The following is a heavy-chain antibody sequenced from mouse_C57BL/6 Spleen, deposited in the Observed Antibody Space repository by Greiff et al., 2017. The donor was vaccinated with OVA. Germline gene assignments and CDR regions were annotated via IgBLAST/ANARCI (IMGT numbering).Heavy chain of an antibody. CDR3: ARGKDDYGGFFDY. D-gene: IGHD2-4*01. V-gene: IGHV1-26*01. J-gene: IGHJ2*01. CDR1: GYTFTDYY. CDR2: INPNNGGT. Sequence: VQLQQSGPELVKPGASVKISCKASGYTFTDYYMNWVKQSHGKSLEWIGDINPNNGGTSYNQKFKGKATLTVDKSSSTAYMELRSLTSEDSAVYYCARGKDDYGGFFDYWGQGTTLTVSS.